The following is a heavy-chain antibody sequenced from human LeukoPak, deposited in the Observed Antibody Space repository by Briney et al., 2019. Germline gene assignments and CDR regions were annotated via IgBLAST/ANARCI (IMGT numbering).Heavy chain of an antibody. CDR1: GFTVSSNY. Sequence: GGSLRLSCAASGFTVSSNYMSWVRQAPGKGLEWVSVIYSGGSTYYAASVKGRFTISRDNSKNTLYLQMNSLRAEDTAVYYCARENGDYGDYFDYWGQGTLVTVSS. J-gene: IGHJ4*02. CDR2: IYSGGST. D-gene: IGHD4-17*01. V-gene: IGHV3-66*01. CDR3: ARENGDYGDYFDY.